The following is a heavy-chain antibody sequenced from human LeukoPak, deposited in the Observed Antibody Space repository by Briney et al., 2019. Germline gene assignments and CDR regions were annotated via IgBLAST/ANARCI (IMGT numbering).Heavy chain of an antibody. J-gene: IGHJ4*02. CDR3: ARGASITMVRGVDYYFDY. V-gene: IGHV1-46*01. CDR2: INPSGGST. CDR1: GYTSTSYY. Sequence: ASVKVSCKASGYTSTSYYMHWVRQAPGQGLEWMGIINPSGGSTSYAQKFQGRVTMTRDTSTSTVYMELSSLRSEDTAVYYCARGASITMVRGVDYYFDYWGQGTLVTVSS. D-gene: IGHD3-10*01.